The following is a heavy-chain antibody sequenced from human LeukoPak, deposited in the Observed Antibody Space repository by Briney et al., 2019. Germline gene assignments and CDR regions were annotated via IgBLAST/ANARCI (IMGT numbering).Heavy chain of an antibody. Sequence: SETLSLTCSVSGGSTTGYYWSWIRQPPGKGLKWIAYIYYTGRTKYNPSLQSRVTISVDTSEHQVSLRLTLTSANTAVYYCTRIVDHGYSDLWGQGTLVTVPS. CDR2: IYYTGRT. D-gene: IGHD3-22*01. CDR3: TRIVDHGYSDL. CDR1: GGSTTGYY. J-gene: IGHJ5*02. V-gene: IGHV4-59*01.